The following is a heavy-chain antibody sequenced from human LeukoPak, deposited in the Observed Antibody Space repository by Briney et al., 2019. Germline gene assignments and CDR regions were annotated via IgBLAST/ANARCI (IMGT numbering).Heavy chain of an antibody. Sequence: GGSLRLSCAASGFTFSSYGMHWVRQAPGKGLEWVAVIWYDGSNKYYADSVKGRFTISRDNSKNTLYLQMSSLRAEDTAVYYCAGSIAVAGTIDYWGQGTLVTVS. CDR3: AGSIAVAGTIDY. V-gene: IGHV3-33*01. CDR2: IWYDGSNK. J-gene: IGHJ4*02. CDR1: GFTFSSYG. D-gene: IGHD6-19*01.